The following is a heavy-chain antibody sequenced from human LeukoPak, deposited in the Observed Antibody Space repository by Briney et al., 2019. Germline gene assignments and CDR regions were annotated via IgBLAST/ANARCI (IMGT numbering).Heavy chain of an antibody. CDR2: IYHSGST. J-gene: IGHJ4*02. V-gene: IGHV4-30-2*01. CDR1: GGSIGSGGYS. CDR3: ARVTTGDYYGSSGIYYFDY. Sequence: SQTLSLTCAVSGGSIGSGGYSWSWIRQPPGKGLEWIGYIYHSGSTYYNPSLKSRVTISVDRSKNQFSLKLSSVTAADTAVYYCARVTTGDYYGSSGIYYFDYWGQGTLVTVSS. D-gene: IGHD3-22*01.